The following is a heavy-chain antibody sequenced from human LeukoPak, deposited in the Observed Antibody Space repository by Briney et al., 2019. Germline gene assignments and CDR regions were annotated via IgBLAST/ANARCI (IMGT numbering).Heavy chain of an antibody. CDR2: ISGSGGST. Sequence: GGSLRLSCAVSGFTFSSYVMNWVRQAPGKGLEWVSGISGSGGSTYYADSEKGRFSISRDNSKNTLYLQMNSLRAEDTAVYYCAKRVDTSKWYAAFEHWGRGTLVTVSS. J-gene: IGHJ4*02. D-gene: IGHD2-15*01. CDR1: GFTFSSYV. CDR3: AKRVDTSKWYAAFEH. V-gene: IGHV3-23*01.